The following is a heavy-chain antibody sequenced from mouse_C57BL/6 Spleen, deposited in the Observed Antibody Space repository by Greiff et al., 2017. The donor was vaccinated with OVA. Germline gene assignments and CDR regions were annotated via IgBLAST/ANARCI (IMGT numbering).Heavy chain of an antibody. J-gene: IGHJ3*01. V-gene: IGHV14-4*01. Sequence: EVKVVESGAELVRPGASVKLSCTASGFNIKDDYMHWVKQRPEQGLEWIGWIDPENGDTEYASKFQGKATITADTSSNTAYLQLSSLTSEDTAVYYCTTGGYDGFAYWGQGTLVTVSA. CDR3: TTGGYDGFAY. D-gene: IGHD2-2*01. CDR1: GFNIKDDY. CDR2: IDPENGDT.